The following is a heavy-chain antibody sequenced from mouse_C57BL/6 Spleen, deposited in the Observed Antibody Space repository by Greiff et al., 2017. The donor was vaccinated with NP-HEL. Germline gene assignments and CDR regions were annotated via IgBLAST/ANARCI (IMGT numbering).Heavy chain of an antibody. D-gene: IGHD4-1*01. CDR2: INYDGSST. CDR3: ARAGTEYFDY. Sequence: EVKLVESEGGLVQPGSSMKLSCTASGFTFSDYYMAWVRQVPEKGLEWVANINYDGSSTYYLDSLKSRFIISRDNAKNILYLQMSSLKSEDTATYYCARAGTEYFDYWGQGTTLTVSS. J-gene: IGHJ2*01. V-gene: IGHV5-16*01. CDR1: GFTFSDYY.